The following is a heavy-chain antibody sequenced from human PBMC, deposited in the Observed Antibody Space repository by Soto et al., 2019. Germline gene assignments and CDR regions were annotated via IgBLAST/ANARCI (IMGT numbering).Heavy chain of an antibody. CDR1: GFTFSRFG. CDR3: AKDITYDSSAYDS. D-gene: IGHD3-22*01. V-gene: IGHV3-23*01. J-gene: IGHJ4*02. Sequence: EVQLLESGGGLVQPGGSLRLSCAASGFTFSRFGMSWVRQAPGKGLEWVSGISGGGNPTYYSDSVKGRFTISRDSAKNTLYLQMNSLRTEGTAVYYCAKDITYDSSAYDSWGQGTLVTVSS. CDR2: ISGGGNPT.